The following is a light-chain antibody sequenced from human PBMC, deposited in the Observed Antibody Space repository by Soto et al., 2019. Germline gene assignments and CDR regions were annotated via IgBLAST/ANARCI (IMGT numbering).Light chain of an antibody. Sequence: QAVVTQPPSVSGAPGQRVTISCTGSSSNIGAGYDVHWYQQLPGTAPKLLIYVNTNRPSGVPDRFSGSKSGTSASLAITGLQAEDEADYYCQSYDSSLSDDVFGTGTKVTVL. CDR2: VNT. CDR1: SSNIGAGYD. V-gene: IGLV1-40*01. J-gene: IGLJ1*01. CDR3: QSYDSSLSDDV.